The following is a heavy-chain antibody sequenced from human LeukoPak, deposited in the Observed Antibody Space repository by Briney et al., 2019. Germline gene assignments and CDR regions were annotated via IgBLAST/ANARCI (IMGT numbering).Heavy chain of an antibody. V-gene: IGHV3-30*09. J-gene: IGHJ4*02. D-gene: IGHD5-12*01. CDR2: ICYDGGDK. Sequence: PGGSLRLSCTASEFTFSNYALNWVRQAPGKGLEWVAVICYDGGDKYYASSVKGRFAISRDNSKNTLYLQMNSLRADDTAVYYCARERGYRGYGSREYYYFDYWGQGTLVTVSS. CDR3: ARERGYRGYGSREYYYFDY. CDR1: EFTFSNYA.